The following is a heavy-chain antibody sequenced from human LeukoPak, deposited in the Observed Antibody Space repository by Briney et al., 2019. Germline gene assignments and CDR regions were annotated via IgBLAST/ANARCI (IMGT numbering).Heavy chain of an antibody. J-gene: IGHJ4*02. CDR2: IKSKTDGGTT. D-gene: IGHD6-13*01. Sequence: GGSLRLSCAASGFTFSNAWMSWVRQAPGKGLEWVGRIKSKTDGGTTDYAAPVKGRFTISRDDSKNTLYPQMNSLKTEDTAVYYCTTRSATRAAAYRYFDYWGQGTLVTVSS. CDR3: TTRSATRAAAYRYFDY. V-gene: IGHV3-15*01. CDR1: GFTFSNAW.